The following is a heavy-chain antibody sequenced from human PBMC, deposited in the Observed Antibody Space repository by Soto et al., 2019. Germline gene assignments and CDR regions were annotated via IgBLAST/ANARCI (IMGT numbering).Heavy chain of an antibody. V-gene: IGHV1-3*04. CDR3: ARNFGARNRRRLDALFWVGELSTFDH. J-gene: IGHJ4*02. CDR2: INTANGNT. Sequence: QVQLVQSGAEVKKPGAAVKISCKGSGYTFANFPMHWVRQAPGQRLEWMGWINTANGNTKSSQKFQGRVTISRDIFANTGYMELSSLTNEDTAVYYCARNFGARNRRRLDALFWVGELSTFDHWGQGTLVTVSS. D-gene: IGHD3-10*01. CDR1: GYTFANFP.